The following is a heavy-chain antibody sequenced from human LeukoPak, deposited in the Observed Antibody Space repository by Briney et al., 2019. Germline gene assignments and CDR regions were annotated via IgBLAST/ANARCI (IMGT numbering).Heavy chain of an antibody. J-gene: IGHJ5*02. D-gene: IGHD6-25*01. CDR2: IDTSGST. CDR1: GGSISSYY. V-gene: IGHV4-4*07. Sequence: SETLSLTCTVSGGSISSYYWTWIRQSAGKGLEWIGRIDTSGSTNYNPSLRSRVTMSVNTSKNQFSLNLTSVTAADTAVYSCAREGGDPRWLDPWGQGTLVTVSS. CDR3: AREGGDPRWLDP.